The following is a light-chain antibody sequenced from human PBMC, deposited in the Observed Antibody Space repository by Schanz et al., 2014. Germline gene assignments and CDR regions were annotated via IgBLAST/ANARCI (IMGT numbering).Light chain of an antibody. V-gene: IGKV3-20*01. Sequence: EIVLTQSPGTLSLSPGERATLSCRASQSVSSSYLAWYQQKPGQAPRLLIYGASNRATGIATRFSGSGFGAEFTLTISGMQSEDFAIYYCKQYHTSRTFGQGTKVEI. CDR1: QSVSSSY. J-gene: IGKJ1*01. CDR2: GAS. CDR3: KQYHTSRT.